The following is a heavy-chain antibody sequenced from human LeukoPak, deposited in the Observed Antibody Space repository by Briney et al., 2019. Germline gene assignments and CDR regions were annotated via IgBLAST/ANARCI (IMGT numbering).Heavy chain of an antibody. V-gene: IGHV3-23*01. CDR3: AKDRGHSTGWYTEY. Sequence: GGSLRLSCAASGLTFSSYAMSWVRQAPGKGLEWVSGISGSGGSTYYADSVKGRFTISRDNSKNTLYLQMNSLRAEDTAVYYCAKDRGHSTGWYTEYWGQGTLVTVSS. J-gene: IGHJ4*02. D-gene: IGHD6-19*01. CDR1: GLTFSSYA. CDR2: ISGSGGST.